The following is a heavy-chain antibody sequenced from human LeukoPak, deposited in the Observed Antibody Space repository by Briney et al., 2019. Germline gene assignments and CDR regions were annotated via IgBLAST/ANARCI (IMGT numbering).Heavy chain of an antibody. CDR3: AREPDDSSGFYSGYAFDI. CDR2: IYHSGSP. D-gene: IGHD3-22*01. Sequence: SETLSLTCTVSGYSISSGYYWGWIRQPPGKGLEWIGNIYHSGSPYYNPSLKSRVTISVDTSKNQFSLKLSSVTAADTAVYYCAREPDDSSGFYSGYAFDIWGQGTMVTVSS. CDR1: GYSISSGYY. V-gene: IGHV4-38-2*02. J-gene: IGHJ3*02.